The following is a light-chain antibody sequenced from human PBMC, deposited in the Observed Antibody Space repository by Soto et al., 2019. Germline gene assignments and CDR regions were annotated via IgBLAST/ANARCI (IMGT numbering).Light chain of an antibody. V-gene: IGKV3-11*01. CDR3: QQRLSWLWT. Sequence: ELVLTQSPVTLSLSPGARATLSCRASQSVGVYLAWYQQKPGQAPRLLIYDASNRATGIPARFSGSGSGTDFTLTISSLEPEDFAVYYCQQRLSWLWTFGQGTKVEIK. J-gene: IGKJ1*01. CDR2: DAS. CDR1: QSVGVY.